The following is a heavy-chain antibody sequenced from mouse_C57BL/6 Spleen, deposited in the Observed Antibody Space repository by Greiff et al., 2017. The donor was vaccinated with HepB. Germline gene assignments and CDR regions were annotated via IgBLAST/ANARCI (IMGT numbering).Heavy chain of an antibody. V-gene: IGHV1-82*01. D-gene: IGHD2-4*01. CDR1: GYAFSSSW. Sequence: VQLQQSGPELVKPGASVKISCKASGYAFSSSWMNWVKQRPGKGLEWIGRIYPGDGDTNYNGKFKGKATLTADKSSSTAYMQLSSLTSEDSAVYFCARVRDYDFDYWGQGTTLTVSS. CDR2: IYPGDGDT. CDR3: ARVRDYDFDY. J-gene: IGHJ2*01.